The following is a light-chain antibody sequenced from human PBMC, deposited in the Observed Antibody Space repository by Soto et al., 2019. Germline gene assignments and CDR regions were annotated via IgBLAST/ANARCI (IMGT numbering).Light chain of an antibody. J-gene: IGKJ1*01. CDR2: GAS. CDR1: QSVSSSY. Sequence: IVLTQSPGTLSLSPGDRATLSCRASQSVSSSYLAWYQQKPGQAPRLLIYGASSRATGIPDRFSGSGSGTDFTLTINRLEPEDFAVYYCQQYGSSPRTFGQGTKVDI. CDR3: QQYGSSPRT. V-gene: IGKV3-20*01.